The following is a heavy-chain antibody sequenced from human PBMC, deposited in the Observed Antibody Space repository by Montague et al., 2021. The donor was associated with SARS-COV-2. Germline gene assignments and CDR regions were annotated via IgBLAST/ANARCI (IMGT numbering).Heavy chain of an antibody. V-gene: IGHV4-59*01. CDR2: IFYTGGT. J-gene: IGHJ4*02. CDR3: ARAQNICFIANCVNYFDL. CDR1: GGSTSNYY. D-gene: IGHD2-15*01. Sequence: SETLSLTCSVSGGSTSNYYWTWIRQSPGKGLQWIGCIFYTGGTKFNPSLKSRVSMSLDTSKNHFSLRLSAMTAADTARYYCARAQNICFIANCVNYFDLWGLGALVTVSS.